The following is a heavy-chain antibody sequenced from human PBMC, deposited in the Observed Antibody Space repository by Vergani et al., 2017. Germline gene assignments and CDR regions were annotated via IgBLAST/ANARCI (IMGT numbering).Heavy chain of an antibody. CDR1: GFTFSSYS. J-gene: IGHJ3*02. D-gene: IGHD3-22*01. V-gene: IGHV3-48*04. CDR2: ISSSSTI. CDR3: ARDSTNYYDSSGYYRAFDI. Sequence: EVQLVESGGGLVQPGGSLRLSCAASGFTFSSYSMNWVRQAPGKGLEWVSYISSSSTIYYADSVKGRFTISRDNAKNSLYLQMNSLRAEETAVYYCARDSTNYYDSSGYYRAFDIWGQGTMVTVSS.